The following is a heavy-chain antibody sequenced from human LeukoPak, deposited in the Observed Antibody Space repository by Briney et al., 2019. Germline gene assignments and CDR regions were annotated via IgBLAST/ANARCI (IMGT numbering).Heavy chain of an antibody. CDR1: GFTFGDYN. J-gene: IGHJ6*02. CDR3: ARGGRTTWHGMDV. V-gene: IGHV3-48*01. Sequence: GGSLRLSCAASGFTFGDYNMDCVRQVPGKGREWSSYMSSTSTTIFYADSVKGRFTISRDNSKNTLYLQMNSLRAEDTAVYYCARGGRTTWHGMDVWGQGTTVTVSS. CDR2: MSSTSTTI. D-gene: IGHD4-17*01.